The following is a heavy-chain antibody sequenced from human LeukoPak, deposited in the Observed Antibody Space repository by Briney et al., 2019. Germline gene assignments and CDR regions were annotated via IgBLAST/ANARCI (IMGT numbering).Heavy chain of an antibody. D-gene: IGHD5-18*01. CDR1: GGSISSSSYY. J-gene: IGHJ6*03. V-gene: IGHV4-39*07. CDR2: IYYSGST. Sequence: SETLSLTCTDSGGSISSSSYYWGWIRQPPGKGLEWIGSIYYSGSTYYNPSLKSRVTISVDTSKNQFSLKLSSVTAADTAVYYCARAGYSSYYYYMDVWGKGTTVTVSS. CDR3: ARAGYSSYYYYMDV.